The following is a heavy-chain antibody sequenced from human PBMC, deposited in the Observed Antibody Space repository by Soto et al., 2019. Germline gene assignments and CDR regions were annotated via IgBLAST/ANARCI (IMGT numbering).Heavy chain of an antibody. CDR2: IYYSGST. CDR1: GGSISSYY. J-gene: IGHJ6*02. V-gene: IGHV4-59*01. CDR3: ARCLGPSGDDFWSGYYSVFGYYYGMDV. D-gene: IGHD3-3*01. Sequence: SETLSLTCTVSGGSISSYYWSWIRQPPGKGLEWIGYIYYSGSTNYNPSLKSRVTISVDTSKNQFSLKLSSVTAADTAVYYCARCLGPSGDDFWSGYYSVFGYYYGMDVWGQGTTVTVSS.